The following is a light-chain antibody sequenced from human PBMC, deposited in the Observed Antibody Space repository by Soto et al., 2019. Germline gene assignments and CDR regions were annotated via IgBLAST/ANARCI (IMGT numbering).Light chain of an antibody. CDR1: SDIGNYNL. CDR3: ASYAGSRTYV. Sequence: QSVLTQPASVSGSPGQSVTISCSGSDIGNYNLVSWYQHLPGRAPKLLIFEVTMRPSGISDRFSGSKSASTASLTISRLQAEEEGDYYCASYAGSRTYVFGRGTKVTVL. J-gene: IGLJ1*01. V-gene: IGLV2-23*02. CDR2: EVT.